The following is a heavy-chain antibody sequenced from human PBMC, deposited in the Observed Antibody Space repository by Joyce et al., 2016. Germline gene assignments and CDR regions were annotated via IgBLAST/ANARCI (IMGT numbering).Heavy chain of an antibody. CDR1: GGTFSNYS. J-gene: IGHJ4*02. Sequence: QVQLVQSGAEVMKPGSSVKVPCKASGGTFSNYSITWVRQAPGQGLECMGGIIPIFNTTNYAQKFQGRVTITADESTSTAYMELSSLRYEDTAMYYCARAPIAAAGPGEFDYWGQGTLITVSS. CDR2: IIPIFNTT. D-gene: IGHD6-13*01. V-gene: IGHV1-69*01. CDR3: ARAPIAAAGPGEFDY.